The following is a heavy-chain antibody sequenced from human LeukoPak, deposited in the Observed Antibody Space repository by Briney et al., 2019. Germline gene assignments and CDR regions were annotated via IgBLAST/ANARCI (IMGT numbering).Heavy chain of an antibody. J-gene: IGHJ4*02. V-gene: IGHV3-7*04. CDR3: ARNGDYDGRGFYYFFDY. CDR2: IKQDGSEK. Sequence: QPGGSLRLSCAASGFTFSSYWMSWVRQAPGKGVEWVANIKQDGSEKYYVDSVKGRFTISRDNAKNSLSLQMNGLRAEDTAVYYCARNGDYDGRGFYYFFDYWGRGTLVTVSS. D-gene: IGHD3-22*01. CDR1: GFTFSSYW.